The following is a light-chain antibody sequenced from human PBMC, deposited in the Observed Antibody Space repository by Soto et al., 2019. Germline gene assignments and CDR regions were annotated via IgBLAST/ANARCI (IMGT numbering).Light chain of an antibody. J-gene: IGKJ1*01. CDR2: AAS. V-gene: IGKV1-27*01. CDR1: QAISNY. Sequence: DIQMTQSPSSLSASVGDRVTITCRASQAISNYLAWYQQKPGKVPKLLIYAASTLQSGVPSRFSGRGSGTDFTLTISSLQPEDVATYYCQKYNRAPWTFGQGTKVEI. CDR3: QKYNRAPWT.